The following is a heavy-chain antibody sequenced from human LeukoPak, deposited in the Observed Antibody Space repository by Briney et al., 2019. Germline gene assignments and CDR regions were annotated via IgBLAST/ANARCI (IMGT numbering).Heavy chain of an antibody. CDR2: INPSGGST. Sequence: ASVKVSCKASGYTFTSYYMHWVRQAPGQGLEWMGIINPSGGSTSYAQKFQGRVTMTRDTPTSTVYMELSSLRSEDTAVYYCARSRRGDWTTVTKNEVFDPWGQGTLVTVSS. CDR3: ARSRRGDWTTVTKNEVFDP. CDR1: GYTFTSYY. V-gene: IGHV1-46*01. D-gene: IGHD4-17*01. J-gene: IGHJ5*02.